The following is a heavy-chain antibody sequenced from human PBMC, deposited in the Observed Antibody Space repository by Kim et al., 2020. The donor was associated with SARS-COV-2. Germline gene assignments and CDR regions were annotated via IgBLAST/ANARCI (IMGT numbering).Heavy chain of an antibody. CDR1: GGTFSSYA. V-gene: IGHV1-69*13. Sequence: SVKVSCKASGGTFSSYAISWVRQAPGQGLEWMGGIIPIFGTANYAQKFQGRVTITADESTSTAYMELSSLRSEDTAVYYCASGRQAYDPNAFDIWGQGTMVTVSS. CDR2: IIPIFGTA. CDR3: ASGRQAYDPNAFDI. D-gene: IGHD3-16*01. J-gene: IGHJ3*02.